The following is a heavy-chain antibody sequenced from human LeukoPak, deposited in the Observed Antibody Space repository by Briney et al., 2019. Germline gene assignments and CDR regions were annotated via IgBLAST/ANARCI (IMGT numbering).Heavy chain of an antibody. J-gene: IGHJ4*02. CDR2: IKQDGSEQ. CDR3: ASKGHTPPFDY. D-gene: IGHD2-2*02. V-gene: IGHV3-7*01. CDR1: GFTFTSYW. Sequence: GGSLRLSCAASGFTFTSYWMSWVRQAPGKGLEWVANIKQDGSEQDYMDSMKGRFTISRDNAKNSVYLQMNSLGAEDTAVYYCASKGHTPPFDYWGQGTLVTVSS.